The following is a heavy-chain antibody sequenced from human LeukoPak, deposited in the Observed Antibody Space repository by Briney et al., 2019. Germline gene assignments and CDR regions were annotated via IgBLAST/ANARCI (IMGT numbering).Heavy chain of an antibody. D-gene: IGHD5-24*01. Sequence: GGSLRLSCAASGFTFSDYSMNWVRQAPEKGLEWISYIGIDSGNTNYADSVKGRFTISGDKAKNSLYLQMNSLRVEDTAVYYCARDYKYAFDNWSQGTLVTVSS. J-gene: IGHJ4*02. CDR1: GFTFSDYS. V-gene: IGHV3-48*01. CDR3: ARDYKYAFDN. CDR2: IGIDSGNT.